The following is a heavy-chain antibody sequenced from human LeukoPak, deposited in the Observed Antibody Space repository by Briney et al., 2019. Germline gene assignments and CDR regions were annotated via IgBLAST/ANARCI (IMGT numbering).Heavy chain of an antibody. CDR2: IYHSEST. Sequence: SGTLSLTCAVSGGSISSSNWWSWVRQPPGKGLEWIGEIYHSESTNYNPSLKSRVTISVDKSKNQFSLKLSSVTAADTAVYYCARVTTMARGVIINWFDPWGQGTLVTVSS. V-gene: IGHV4-4*02. CDR1: GGSISSSNW. CDR3: ARVTTMARGVIINWFDP. J-gene: IGHJ5*02. D-gene: IGHD3-10*01.